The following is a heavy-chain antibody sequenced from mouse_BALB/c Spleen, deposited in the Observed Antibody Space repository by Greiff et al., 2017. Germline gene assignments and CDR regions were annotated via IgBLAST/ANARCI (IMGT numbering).Heavy chain of an antibody. V-gene: IGHV10-3*03. D-gene: IGHD1-1*01. Sequence: EVQVVESGGGLVQPKGSLKLSCAASGFTFNTYAMHWVCQAPGKGLEWVARLRSKSNNYATYYADSVKDRCTISRDDAQSMLYLQMNNLKTVDTAMSYVVRESYYGGYFDVWGAGTTVTVSS. J-gene: IGHJ1*01. CDR1: GFTFNTYA. CDR3: VRESYYGGYFDV. CDR2: LRSKSNNYAT.